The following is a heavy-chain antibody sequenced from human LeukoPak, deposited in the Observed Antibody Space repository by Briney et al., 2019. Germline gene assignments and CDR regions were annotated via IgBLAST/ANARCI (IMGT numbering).Heavy chain of an antibody. CDR3: ARDKCSGGSCYPIDY. CDR1: GYTFTSYY. V-gene: IGHV1-46*01. Sequence: ASVKVSCKASGYTFTSYYMYWVRQAPGQGLEWMRIINPSGGSTSCARKFQGRVTMTRDTSTSTVYMELSSLRSEDTAVYYCARDKCSGGSCYPIDYWGQGTLVTVSS. D-gene: IGHD2-15*01. CDR2: INPSGGST. J-gene: IGHJ4*02.